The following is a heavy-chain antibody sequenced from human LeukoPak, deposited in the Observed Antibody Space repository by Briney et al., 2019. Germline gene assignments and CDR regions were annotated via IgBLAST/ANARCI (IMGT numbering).Heavy chain of an antibody. CDR1: GYTFTSYY. J-gene: IGHJ4*02. Sequence: ASVKVSCKASGYTFTSYYMHWVRQAPGQGLEWMGIINPSGGSTSYAQKFQGRVTMTRDMSTSTVYMELSSLRSEDTAVYYCARENIQYYYDSSGDLDYWGQGTLVTVSS. D-gene: IGHD3-22*01. CDR2: INPSGGST. V-gene: IGHV1-46*01. CDR3: ARENIQYYYDSSGDLDY.